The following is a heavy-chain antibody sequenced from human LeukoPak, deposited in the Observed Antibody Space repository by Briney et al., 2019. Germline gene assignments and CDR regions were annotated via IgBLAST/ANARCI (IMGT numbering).Heavy chain of an antibody. D-gene: IGHD1-26*01. V-gene: IGHV3-23*01. CDR3: AKVRSGSYYIDY. CDR2: ISGSGGST. CDR1: GFTFSSYA. J-gene: IGHJ4*02. Sequence: GWSLRLSCAASGFTFSSYAMSWVRQAPGKGLEWVSAISGSGGSTYYADSVKGRFTISRDNSKNTLYLQMNSLRAEGTAVYYCAKVRSGSYYIDYWGQGTLVTVSS.